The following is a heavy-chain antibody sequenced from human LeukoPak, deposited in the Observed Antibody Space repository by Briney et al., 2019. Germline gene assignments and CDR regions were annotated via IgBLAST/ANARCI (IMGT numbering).Heavy chain of an antibody. CDR3: ASGHTYYYDSSGYSS. J-gene: IGHJ4*02. Sequence: GESLKISCKGSGYSFTSYWIGWVRQMPGKGLEWMGIIYPGDSDTRYSPSFQGQVTISADKSISTAYLQWSSLKASDTAMYYCASGHTYYYDSSGYSSWGQGTLVTVSS. V-gene: IGHV5-51*01. CDR1: GYSFTSYW. D-gene: IGHD3-22*01. CDR2: IYPGDSDT.